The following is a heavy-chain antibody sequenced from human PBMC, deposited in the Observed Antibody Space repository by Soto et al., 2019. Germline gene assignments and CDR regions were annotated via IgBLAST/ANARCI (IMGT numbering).Heavy chain of an antibody. J-gene: IGHJ4*02. CDR2: ISYDGSNK. D-gene: IGHD5-12*01. CDR3: ARDLARKDIVATLDY. V-gene: IGHV3-30-3*01. CDR1: GFTFSSYA. Sequence: QVQLVESGGGVVQPGRSLRLSCAASGFTFSSYAMHWVRQAPGKGLEWVAVISYDGSNKYYADSVKGRFTIPRDNSKNTLYLQMNILRAEDTAVYYCARDLARKDIVATLDYWGQGTLVPVSS.